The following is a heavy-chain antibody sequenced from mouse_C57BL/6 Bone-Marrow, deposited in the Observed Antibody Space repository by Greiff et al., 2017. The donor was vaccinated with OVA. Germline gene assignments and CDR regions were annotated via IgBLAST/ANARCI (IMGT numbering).Heavy chain of an antibody. V-gene: IGHV1-82*01. Sequence: QVQLQQSGPELVKPGASVKISCKASGYAFSSSWMNWVKQRPGKGLEWIGRIYPGDGDTNYNGKFKGKATLTADKSSSTAYMQLSSLTSEDSAVYFCARRLNFDYWGQGTTLTVSS. CDR3: ARRLNFDY. J-gene: IGHJ2*01. CDR1: GYAFSSSW. CDR2: IYPGDGDT.